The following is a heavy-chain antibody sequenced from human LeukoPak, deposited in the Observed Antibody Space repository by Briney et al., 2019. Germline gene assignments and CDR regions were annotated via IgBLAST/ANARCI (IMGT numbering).Heavy chain of an antibody. CDR1: GYTFTGYY. CDR2: INPNSGGI. D-gene: IGHD5-12*01. Sequence: ASVKVSCKASGYTFTGYYMHWVRQAPGQGLEWMGWINPNSGGINYAQKFQGRVTMTRDTSISTAYMELSRLRSDDTAVYYCARQRQRGYSGYDNDYWGQGTLVTVSS. V-gene: IGHV1-2*02. CDR3: ARQRQRGYSGYDNDY. J-gene: IGHJ4*02.